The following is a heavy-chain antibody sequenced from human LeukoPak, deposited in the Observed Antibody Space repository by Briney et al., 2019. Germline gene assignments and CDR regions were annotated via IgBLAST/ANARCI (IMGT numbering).Heavy chain of an antibody. CDR2: ISYDGSNK. D-gene: IGHD2-15*01. Sequence: GSLRLSCAVSGFTFSSYAMHWVRQAPGKGLEWVAVISYDGSNKYYADSVKGRFTISRDNSKNTLYLQMNSLRAEDTAVYYCARGRYCSGGSCFSSYYYYYGMDVWGQGTTVTVSS. CDR1: GFTFSSYA. V-gene: IGHV3-30-3*01. J-gene: IGHJ6*02. CDR3: ARGRYCSGGSCFSSYYYYYGMDV.